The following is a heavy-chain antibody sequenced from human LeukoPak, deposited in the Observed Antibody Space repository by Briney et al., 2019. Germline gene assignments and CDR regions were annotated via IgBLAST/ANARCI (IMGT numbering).Heavy chain of an antibody. CDR1: GFTFTNYW. CDR2: INGDGGGT. D-gene: IGHD1-26*01. Sequence: PGGSLRLSCVGSGFTFTNYWIHWIRQVPGKGLVWVSRINGDGGGTSYADSVKGRFTISRDNAKNTVYLQMNSLRFEDTDVYYCVSDSGGRSGGDFWGQGTLVSVSS. CDR3: VSDSGGRSGGDF. J-gene: IGHJ4*02. V-gene: IGHV3-74*01.